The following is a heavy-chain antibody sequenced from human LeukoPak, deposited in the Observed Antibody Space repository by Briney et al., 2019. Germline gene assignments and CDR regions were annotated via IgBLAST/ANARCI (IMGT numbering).Heavy chain of an antibody. CDR1: GGSISSGDNY. CDR2: IYYSGST. Sequence: SETLSLTCTVSGGSISSGDNYWSWIRQPPGKGLEWIGYIYYSGSTYYNPSLKSRVTISVDTSKNQISLKLSSVTAADTAVYYCARGWSGYGGYFDYWGQGTLVTVSS. D-gene: IGHD5-12*01. V-gene: IGHV4-30-4*01. CDR3: ARGWSGYGGYFDY. J-gene: IGHJ4*02.